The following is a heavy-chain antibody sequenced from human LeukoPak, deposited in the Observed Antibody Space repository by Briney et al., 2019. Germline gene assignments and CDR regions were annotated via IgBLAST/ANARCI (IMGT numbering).Heavy chain of an antibody. CDR1: GFTFDDYD. V-gene: IGHV3-9*01. Sequence: PGGSLRLSCAASGFTFDDYDMHWVRQAPGKGLEWVSGISWNSGSIGYADSVKGRFTISRDNAKNSLYLQMNSLRAEDTALYYCAKDIATGNRLYYFDYWGQGALVTVSS. CDR3: AKDIATGNRLYYFDY. J-gene: IGHJ4*02. D-gene: IGHD1-14*01. CDR2: ISWNSGSI.